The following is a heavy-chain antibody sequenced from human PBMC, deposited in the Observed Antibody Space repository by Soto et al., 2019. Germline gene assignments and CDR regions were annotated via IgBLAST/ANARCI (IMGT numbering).Heavy chain of an antibody. CDR1: GGSISSYY. V-gene: IGHV4-59*01. Sequence: SETLSLTCNVSGGSISSYYWSWIRQPPGKGLEWIGYIYYSGSTNYNPSLKSRVTISVDTSKNQFSLKLSSVTAADTAVYYCARFRDASYFDYWGQGTLVTVSS. D-gene: IGHD2-2*01. CDR3: ARFRDASYFDY. CDR2: IYYSGST. J-gene: IGHJ4*02.